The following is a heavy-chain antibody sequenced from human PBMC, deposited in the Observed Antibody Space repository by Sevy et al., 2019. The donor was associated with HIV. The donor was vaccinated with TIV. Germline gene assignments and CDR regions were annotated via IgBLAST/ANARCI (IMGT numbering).Heavy chain of an antibody. J-gene: IGHJ4*02. Sequence: GGSLRLSCAASGFTFSSYWMSWVRQAPGKGLEWVAKIKQDGSEKYYVDSVKGRFTSSRDNAKNSLYLQMNSLSAEDTAVYYCARGTGTYYFDYWGQGTLVTVSS. D-gene: IGHD1-1*01. CDR1: GFTFSSYW. CDR2: IKQDGSEK. CDR3: ARGTGTYYFDY. V-gene: IGHV3-7*01.